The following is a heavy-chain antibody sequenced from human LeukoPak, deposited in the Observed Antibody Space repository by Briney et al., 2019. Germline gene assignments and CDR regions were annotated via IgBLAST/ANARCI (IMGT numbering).Heavy chain of an antibody. CDR1: GYTFTSYD. V-gene: IGHV1-8*01. Sequence: GASVKVSCKASGYTFTSYDINWVRQATGQGLEWMGWMNPNSGNTGYAQKFQGRVTMTRNTSISTAYMELSSLRSEDTAMYYCARGGIAARRGKYYFDYWGQGTLVTVSS. D-gene: IGHD6-6*01. J-gene: IGHJ4*02. CDR3: ARGGIAARRGKYYFDY. CDR2: MNPNSGNT.